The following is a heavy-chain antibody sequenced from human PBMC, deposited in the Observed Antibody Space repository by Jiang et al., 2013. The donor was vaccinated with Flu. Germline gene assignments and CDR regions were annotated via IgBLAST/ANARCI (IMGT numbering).Heavy chain of an antibody. CDR3: ARGLGYYYDSSGYY. Sequence: LKPSETLSLTCAVYGGSFSGYYWSWIRQPPGKGLEWIGEINHSGSTNYNPSLKSRVTISVDTSKNQFSLKLSSVTAADTAVYYCARGLGYYYDSSGYYWGQGTLVTVSS. CDR2: INHSGST. V-gene: IGHV4-34*01. D-gene: IGHD3-22*01. CDR1: GGSFSGYY. J-gene: IGHJ4*02.